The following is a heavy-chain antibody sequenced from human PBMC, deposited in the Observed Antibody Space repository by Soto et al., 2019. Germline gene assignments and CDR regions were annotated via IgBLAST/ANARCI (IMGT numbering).Heavy chain of an antibody. V-gene: IGHV3-23*05. CDR1: GFTFSTYA. CDR2: IDNSGGIT. J-gene: IGHJ4*02. Sequence: EVQLLESGGGLVQPGGSLRLSCAASGFTFSTYAMSWVCQAPGKVLEWVSTIDNSGGITYYADSVKGRFTISRDNSKNTLYLQMNSLRAEDTAVYYCAKGGYNYGFLFDCWGQGTLVTVSS. CDR3: AKGGYNYGFLFDC. D-gene: IGHD5-18*01.